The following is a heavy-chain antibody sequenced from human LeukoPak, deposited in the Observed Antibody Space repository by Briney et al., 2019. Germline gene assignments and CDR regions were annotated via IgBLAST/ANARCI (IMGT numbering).Heavy chain of an antibody. V-gene: IGHV3-30-3*01. J-gene: IGHJ4*02. CDR2: ISYDGSNK. Sequence: PGGSLRFSCAASGFTFSSYAMHWVRQAPGKGLEWVAVISYDGSNKYYADSVKGRFTISRDNSKNTLYLQMNSLRAEDTAVYYCARVGSQPYWGQGTLVTVSS. CDR1: GFTFSSYA. D-gene: IGHD3-16*01. CDR3: ARVGSQPY.